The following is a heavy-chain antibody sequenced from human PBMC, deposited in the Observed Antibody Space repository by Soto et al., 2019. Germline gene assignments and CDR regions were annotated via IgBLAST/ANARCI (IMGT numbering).Heavy chain of an antibody. V-gene: IGHV4-39*01. CDR1: GGSISSSSYY. Sequence: SETLSLTCTVSGGSISSSSYYWGWIRQPPGKGLEWIGSIYYSGSTYYNPSLKSRVTISVDTSKNQFSLKLSSVTAADTAVYYCARLLPSITIFGVTYYYYMDVWGKGTTVTVSS. J-gene: IGHJ6*03. D-gene: IGHD3-3*01. CDR3: ARLLPSITIFGVTYYYYMDV. CDR2: IYYSGST.